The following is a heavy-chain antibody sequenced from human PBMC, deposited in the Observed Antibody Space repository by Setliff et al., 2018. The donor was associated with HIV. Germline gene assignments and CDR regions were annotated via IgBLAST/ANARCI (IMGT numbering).Heavy chain of an antibody. V-gene: IGHV4-61*10. J-gene: IGHJ6*03. CDR1: GGSISSETFS. CDR2: INHSGST. Sequence: SEALSLTCTVSGGSISSETFSWNWIRQPAGKGLEWIGEINHSGSTNYNPSLKSRVTISVDTSKNQFSLKLSSVTAADTAVYYCNIYYYYYMDVWGKGTTVTVS. CDR3: NIYYYYYMDV.